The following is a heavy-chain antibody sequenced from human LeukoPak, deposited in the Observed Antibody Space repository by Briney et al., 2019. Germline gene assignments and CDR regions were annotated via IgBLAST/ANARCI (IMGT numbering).Heavy chain of an antibody. J-gene: IGHJ4*02. Sequence: LSLTCAVYGGSFSGYYWSWIRQPPGKGLEWIAYISSSGSSIQYAESVRGRFTISRDNAKTSLYLQMNSLRAGDTSVYYCARSPQWELPDYWGQGTLVTVSS. CDR2: ISSSGSSI. CDR1: GGSFSGYY. V-gene: IGHV3-11*04. CDR3: ARSPQWELPDY. D-gene: IGHD1-26*01.